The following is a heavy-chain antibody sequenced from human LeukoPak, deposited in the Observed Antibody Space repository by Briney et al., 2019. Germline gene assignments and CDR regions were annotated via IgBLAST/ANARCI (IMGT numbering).Heavy chain of an antibody. CDR2: IYYSGST. Sequence: SETLSLTCTVSGGSISSSSYYWSWIRQPPGKGLEWIGYIYYSGSTNYNPSLKSRVTISVDTSKNQFSLKLSSVTAADTAVYYCALSLHDSSGPEAELTRYFQHWGQGTLVTVSS. CDR1: GGSISSSSYY. D-gene: IGHD3-22*01. V-gene: IGHV4-61*01. CDR3: ALSLHDSSGPEAELTRYFQH. J-gene: IGHJ1*01.